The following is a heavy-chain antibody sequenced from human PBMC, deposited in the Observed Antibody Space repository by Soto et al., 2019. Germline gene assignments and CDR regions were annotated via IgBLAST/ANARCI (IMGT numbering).Heavy chain of an antibody. CDR1: GGSFSGYY. CDR2: INHSGST. J-gene: IGHJ6*02. V-gene: IGHV4-34*01. Sequence: SETLSLTCAVYGGSFSGYYWSWIRQPPGKGLEWIGEINHSGSTNYNPSLKSRVTISVDTSKNQFSLKLSSVTAADTAVYYCARDWYYYYCGMDVWGQGTTVTVPS. CDR3: ARDWYYYYCGMDV.